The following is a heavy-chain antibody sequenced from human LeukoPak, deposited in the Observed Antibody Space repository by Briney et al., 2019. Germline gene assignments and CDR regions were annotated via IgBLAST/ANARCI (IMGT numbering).Heavy chain of an antibody. CDR3: ARHSRVSYYFDY. CDR2: IYHSGST. Sequence: SETLSLTCAVSGYSISSGYYWGWIRQPPGKGLEWIGSIYHSGSTYYNPSLKSLVTISVDTSKNQFSLKLSSVTAADTAVYYCARHSRVSYYFDYWGQGTLVTVSS. J-gene: IGHJ4*02. CDR1: GYSISSGYY. V-gene: IGHV4-38-2*01.